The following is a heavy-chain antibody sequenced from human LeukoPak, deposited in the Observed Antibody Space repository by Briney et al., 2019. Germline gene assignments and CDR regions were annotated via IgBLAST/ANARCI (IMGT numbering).Heavy chain of an antibody. CDR3: ARDRGFGKSLYYYYGMDV. V-gene: IGHV3-48*03. Sequence: GGFLRLACVASEFTFSNYEMNWVRQAPGKGLEWVSYISSSGTTIYYADSVKGRVTISRDNAKNSLYLQMNSLRADDTAVYYCARDRGFGKSLYYYYGMDVWGQGTTVTVSS. CDR2: ISSSGTTI. J-gene: IGHJ6*02. D-gene: IGHD3-10*01. CDR1: EFTFSNYE.